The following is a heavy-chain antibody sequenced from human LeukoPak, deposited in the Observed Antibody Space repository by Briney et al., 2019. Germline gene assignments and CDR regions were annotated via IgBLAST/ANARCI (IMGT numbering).Heavy chain of an antibody. V-gene: IGHV3-23*01. D-gene: IGHD2-2*01. J-gene: IGHJ4*02. Sequence: PGGTLRLSCAASGFTFSSSGMSWVRQAPGKGLEWVSGISGSGGSTYYADSVKGRFTISRDNSKNTLYLQMNSLRAEDTAVYYCASLAQDIVVVPDAAFDYWGQGTLVTVSS. CDR3: ASLAQDIVVVPDAAFDY. CDR1: GFTFSSSG. CDR2: ISGSGGST.